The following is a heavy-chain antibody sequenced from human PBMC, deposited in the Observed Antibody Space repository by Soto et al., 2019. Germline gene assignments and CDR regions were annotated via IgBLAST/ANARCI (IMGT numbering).Heavy chain of an antibody. J-gene: IGHJ4*02. CDR2: INAGNGNT. D-gene: IGHD3-22*01. CDR3: ARVGVYYYDSSGYSFDY. CDR1: GYTFTSYA. Sequence: ASVKVSCKASGYTFTSYAMHWVRQAPGQRLEWMGWINAGNGNTKYSQKFQGRVTITRDTSASTAYMELSSLRSEDTAVYYCARVGVYYYDSSGYSFDYWGQGTLVTVSS. V-gene: IGHV1-3*01.